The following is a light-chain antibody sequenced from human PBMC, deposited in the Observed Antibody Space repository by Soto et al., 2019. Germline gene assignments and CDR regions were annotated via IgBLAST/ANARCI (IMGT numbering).Light chain of an antibody. CDR1: QGISSY. V-gene: IGKV1-8*01. CDR2: AAS. CDR3: QQYYSYPIT. Sequence: AIRMTQSPSSFSASTGDRVTITCRASQGISSYLAWYQQKPGKAPKLLIYAASTLQSGVPSRFSVSGSVTDFTLTISCLQSEDVATYYCQQYYSYPITFGQGTRLEIK. J-gene: IGKJ5*01.